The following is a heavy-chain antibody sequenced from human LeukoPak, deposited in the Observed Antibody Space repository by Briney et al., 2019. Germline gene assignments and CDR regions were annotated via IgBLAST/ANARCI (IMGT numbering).Heavy chain of an antibody. V-gene: IGHV3-7*01. J-gene: IGHJ5*02. CDR2: IKPDEGEK. D-gene: IGHD7-27*01. Sequence: GGSLRLSCKASGLTFGTDWMSWARQAPGKGLEWVAAIKPDEGEKYYVASVNGRFTISRDNAKNTLYLQMNSLRVEDTALYFCVRHSITRALDLWDQGALVIVSS. CDR3: VRHSITRALDL. CDR1: GLTFGTDW.